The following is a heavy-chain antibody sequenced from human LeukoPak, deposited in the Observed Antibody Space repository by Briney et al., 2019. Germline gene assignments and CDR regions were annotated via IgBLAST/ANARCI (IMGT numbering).Heavy chain of an antibody. Sequence: GGSLRLSCAASGFTFSKYAMLWVRQTPGKGLVWVAAIWNDGSDENYADSVKGRFTISSDNSKNTLYLQMNSLRAEDTAVYYCAFEIGRSQGAFDIWGQGTMITVSS. CDR3: AFEIGRSQGAFDI. D-gene: IGHD1-26*01. CDR2: IWNDGSDE. J-gene: IGHJ3*02. CDR1: GFTFSKYA. V-gene: IGHV3-33*03.